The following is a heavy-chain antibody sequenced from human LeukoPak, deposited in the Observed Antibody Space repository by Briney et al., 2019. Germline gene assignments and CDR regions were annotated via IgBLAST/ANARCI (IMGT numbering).Heavy chain of an antibody. D-gene: IGHD2/OR15-2a*01. V-gene: IGHV3-64D*09. CDR2: ISSNGGSA. CDR1: GLTFSTYA. Sequence: GGSLRLSCSASGLTFSTYAMFWVRRAPGKGLDYVSSISSNGGSAYYADSVKGRFTISRDNSKNTLNLQMSSLRPEDTAVYYCVRANSYLDYWGHGTLVTVSS. J-gene: IGHJ4*01. CDR3: VRANSYLDY.